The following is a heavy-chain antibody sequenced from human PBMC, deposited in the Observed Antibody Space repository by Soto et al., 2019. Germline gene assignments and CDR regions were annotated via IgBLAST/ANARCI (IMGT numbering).Heavy chain of an antibody. CDR2: ISAYNGNT. CDR1: GYTFTSYG. Sequence: ASVKVSCKASGYTFTSYGISWVRQAPGQGLEWMGWISAYNGNTNYAQKLQGRVTMTTDTSTSTAYMELRSLRSDDTAVYYCARVGYDSEVPNYLYPYYYYYMDVWGKGTTVTVSS. J-gene: IGHJ6*03. V-gene: IGHV1-18*01. CDR3: ARVGYDSEVPNYLYPYYYYYMDV. D-gene: IGHD3-22*01.